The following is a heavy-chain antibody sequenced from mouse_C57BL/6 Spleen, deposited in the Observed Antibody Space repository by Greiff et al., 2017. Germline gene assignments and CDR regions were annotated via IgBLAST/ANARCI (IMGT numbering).Heavy chain of an antibody. CDR1: GYTFTSYT. CDR3: SGITTVVAAFDY. J-gene: IGHJ2*01. Sequence: QVQLKESGAELARPGASVKMSCKASGYTFTSYTMHWVKQRPGQGLEWIGYINPSSGYTKYNQKFKDKATLTADKSSSTAYMQLSSLASEYSAGYCWSGITTVVAAFDYWGQGTTLTVSS. V-gene: IGHV1-4*01. D-gene: IGHD1-1*01. CDR2: INPSSGYT.